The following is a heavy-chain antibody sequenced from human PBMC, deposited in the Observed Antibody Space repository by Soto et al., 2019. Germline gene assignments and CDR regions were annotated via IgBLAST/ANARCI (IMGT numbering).Heavy chain of an antibody. V-gene: IGHV3-23*01. CDR1: GFTFSSYA. Sequence: PGGSLRLSCAASGFTFSSYAMSWVRQAPGKGLEWVSAISGSGGGTYYADSVKGRFAISRDNSKNTLYLQMNSLRAEDTAVYYCARVGTDIDYWGQGTLVTVSS. CDR3: ARVGTDIDY. J-gene: IGHJ4*02. D-gene: IGHD3-9*01. CDR2: ISGSGGGT.